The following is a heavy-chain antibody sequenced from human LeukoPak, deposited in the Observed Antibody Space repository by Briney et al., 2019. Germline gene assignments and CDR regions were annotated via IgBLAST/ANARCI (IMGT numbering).Heavy chain of an antibody. V-gene: IGHV4-59*01. Sequence: SGTLSLTCTVSGGSISSYYWNWIRQSPGKGLEWIGYISYSGSTNYNPSLKSRVTISLDTSKNQFSLKVRSVTAADTAVYYCARGFDSKSTYFDYWGQGTLVTVSS. CDR1: GGSISSYY. D-gene: IGHD5-12*01. J-gene: IGHJ4*02. CDR3: ARGFDSKSTYFDY. CDR2: ISYSGST.